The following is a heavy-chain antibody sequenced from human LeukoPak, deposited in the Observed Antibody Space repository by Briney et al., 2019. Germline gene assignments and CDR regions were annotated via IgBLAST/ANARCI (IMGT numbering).Heavy chain of an antibody. CDR3: TTLDRYTKGANFDY. D-gene: IGHD5-18*01. CDR2: IRSKPNNYAT. V-gene: IGHV3-73*01. Sequence: PGGSLRLSCAASGFTFSVSVIHWVRQASGKGLEWVGHIRSKPNNYATAYAASVKGRLTISRDDSRNTAYLQMLSLKTEDTAVYYCTTLDRYTKGANFDYWGQGTLVTVPS. CDR1: GFTFSVSV. J-gene: IGHJ4*02.